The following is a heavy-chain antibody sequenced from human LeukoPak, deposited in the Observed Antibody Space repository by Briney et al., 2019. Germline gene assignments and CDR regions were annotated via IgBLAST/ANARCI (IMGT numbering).Heavy chain of an antibody. J-gene: IGHJ4*02. D-gene: IGHD2/OR15-2a*01. V-gene: IGHV3-21*01. CDR2: ISGTRNYM. Sequence: PGGSLRLSCAASGFIFSSYSMNWVRQAPGKGLEWVSSISGTRNYMYYADSVRGRFTISRDNAKNSLYLQMNSLRAEDTAVYYCARDFYAYCGINWSVDYWGQGTLVTVSS. CDR3: ARDFYAYCGINWSVDY. CDR1: GFIFSSYS.